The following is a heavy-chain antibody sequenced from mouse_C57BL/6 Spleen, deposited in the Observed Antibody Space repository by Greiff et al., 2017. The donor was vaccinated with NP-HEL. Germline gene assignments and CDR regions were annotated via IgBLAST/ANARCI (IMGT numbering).Heavy chain of an antibody. V-gene: IGHV1-82*01. CDR1: GYAFSSSW. Sequence: QVQLQQSGPELVKPGASVKISCKASGYAFSSSWMNWVKQRPGKGLEWIGRIYPGDGDTNYNGKFKGKATLTADKSSSTAYMQLSSLTSEDSAVYFCARSGAYWDFDVWGTGTTVTVSS. CDR3: ARSGAYWDFDV. J-gene: IGHJ1*03. CDR2: IYPGDGDT.